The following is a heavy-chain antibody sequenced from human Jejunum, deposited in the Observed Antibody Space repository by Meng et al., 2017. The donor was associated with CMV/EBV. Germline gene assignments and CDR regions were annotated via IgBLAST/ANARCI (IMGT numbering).Heavy chain of an antibody. CDR2: INTNGGGT. Sequence: YSFTDYYLPWVRQAPGQGLEWMGWINTNGGGTNYAQKFRGRVTMTRDTSISTARLELSRLTSDDTAVYYCARELIAAATSSFYGMDVWGQGTMVTVSS. CDR3: ARELIAAATSSFYGMDV. V-gene: IGHV1-2*02. D-gene: IGHD6-6*01. J-gene: IGHJ6*02. CDR1: YSFTDYY.